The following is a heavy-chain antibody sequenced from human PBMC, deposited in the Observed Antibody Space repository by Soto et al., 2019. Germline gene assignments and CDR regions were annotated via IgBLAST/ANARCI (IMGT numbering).Heavy chain of an antibody. CDR1: GGSISSGGYY. CDR2: IYYSGST. D-gene: IGHD3-3*01. V-gene: IGHV4-31*03. Sequence: PSETLSLTCTVSGGSISSGGYYWSWIRQHPGKGLEWIGYIYYSGSTYYNPSLKSRVTISVDTSKNQFSLKLSSVTAADTAVYYCARVRVFGGFRGMDVCGQGTTFTVSS. CDR3: ARVRVFGGFRGMDV. J-gene: IGHJ6*02.